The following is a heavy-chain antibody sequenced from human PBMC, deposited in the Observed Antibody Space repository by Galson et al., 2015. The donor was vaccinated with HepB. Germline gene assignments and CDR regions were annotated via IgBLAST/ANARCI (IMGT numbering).Heavy chain of an antibody. CDR1: GFTFSSYG. Sequence: SLRLSCAASGFTFSSYGMHWVRQAPGKGLEWVAVISYDGSNKYYADSVKGRFTISRDNSKNTLYLQMNSLRAEDTAVYYCAKESRSSGFAFDIWGQGTMVTVSS. J-gene: IGHJ3*02. CDR2: ISYDGSNK. V-gene: IGHV3-30*18. D-gene: IGHD6-19*01. CDR3: AKESRSSGFAFDI.